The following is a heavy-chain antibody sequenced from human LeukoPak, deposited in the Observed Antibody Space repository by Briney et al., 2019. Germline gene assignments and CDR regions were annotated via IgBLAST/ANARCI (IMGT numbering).Heavy chain of an antibody. CDR3: ARGPYSSSSFFPRENWFDP. CDR1: GGSSSGYY. J-gene: IGHJ5*02. V-gene: IGHV4-34*01. Sequence: SETLSLTCAVYGGSSSGYYWSWIRQPPGKGLEWIGEINHSGSTNYNPSLKSRVTISVDTSKNQFSLKLSSVTAADTAVYYCARGPYSSSSFFPRENWFDPWGQGTLVTVSS. D-gene: IGHD6-6*01. CDR2: INHSGST.